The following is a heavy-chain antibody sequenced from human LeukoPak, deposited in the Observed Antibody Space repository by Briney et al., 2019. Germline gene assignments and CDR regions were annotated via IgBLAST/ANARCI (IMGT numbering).Heavy chain of an antibody. D-gene: IGHD2-8*01. CDR2: IYYSGST. CDR3: ARHEGYRTYFDY. CDR1: GGSISSGGYY. V-gene: IGHV4-31*03. Sequence: SETLSLTCTVSGGSISSGGYYWSWIRQHPGKGLEWIGYIYYSGSTYYNPSLKSRVTISVDTSKNQFSLKLSSVTAADTAVYYCARHEGYRTYFDYWGQGTLVTVSS. J-gene: IGHJ4*02.